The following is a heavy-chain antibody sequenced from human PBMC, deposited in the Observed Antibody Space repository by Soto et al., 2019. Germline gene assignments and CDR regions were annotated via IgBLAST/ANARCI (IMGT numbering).Heavy chain of an antibody. CDR1: GGSFSGYY. J-gene: IGHJ1*01. CDR3: ARGGYCSGASCYSLSTRLFYRH. V-gene: IGHV4-34*01. Sequence: SGTLSLTCAVYGGSFSGYYWSWIRQPPGKGLEWIGEINHSGSTNYNPSLKSRVTISVDTSKNQFSLKLSSVTAADTAVHYCARGGYCSGASCYSLSTRLFYRHWRQGTLVPVSS. CDR2: INHSGST. D-gene: IGHD2-15*01.